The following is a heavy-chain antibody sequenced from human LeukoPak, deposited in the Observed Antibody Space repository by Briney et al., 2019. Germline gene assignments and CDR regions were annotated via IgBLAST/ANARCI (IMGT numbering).Heavy chain of an antibody. Sequence: PSETLSLTCTVSGGSISSSSYYWGWIRQPPGKGLEWIGSIYYSGSTYYNPSLKSRVTISVDTSKNQFSLKLSSVTAAVTAVYYCARHGRFTVTANWFDPWGQGTLVTVSS. J-gene: IGHJ5*02. V-gene: IGHV4-39*01. CDR2: IYYSGST. CDR3: ARHGRFTVTANWFDP. CDR1: GGSISSSSYY. D-gene: IGHD4-17*01.